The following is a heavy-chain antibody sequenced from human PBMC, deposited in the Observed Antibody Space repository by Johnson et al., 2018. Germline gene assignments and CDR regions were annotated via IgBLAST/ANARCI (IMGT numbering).Heavy chain of an antibody. CDR1: GFTFSNYG. V-gene: IGHV3-30*03. Sequence: QVQLVESGGGVVQXGRSLRLSCAASGFTFSNYGMHWVRQAPGKGLEWVAVISYDGSNKYYADSVKGRFTISRDNSKNTLYLQMNSLRAEDTAVYYCARGGPWGYYMDVWGKGTTVTVSS. J-gene: IGHJ6*03. D-gene: IGHD7-27*01. CDR3: ARGGPWGYYMDV. CDR2: ISYDGSNK.